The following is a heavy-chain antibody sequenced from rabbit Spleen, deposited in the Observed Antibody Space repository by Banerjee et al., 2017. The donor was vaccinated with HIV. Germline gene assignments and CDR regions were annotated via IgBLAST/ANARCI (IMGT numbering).Heavy chain of an antibody. V-gene: IGHV1S45*01. CDR3: AREGPRSTFAFDL. D-gene: IGHD7-1*01. Sequence: QEQLVESRGGLVTPGGSLTLTCTASGVSFSSDQYMCWVRQAPGKGLEWIACIEGGGSAFTYFASWAKGRFTISKTSSTTVTLQMTSLTAADTAIYFCAREGPRSTFAFDLWGPGTLVTVS. CDR2: IEGGGSAFT. CDR1: GVSFSSDQY. J-gene: IGHJ6*01.